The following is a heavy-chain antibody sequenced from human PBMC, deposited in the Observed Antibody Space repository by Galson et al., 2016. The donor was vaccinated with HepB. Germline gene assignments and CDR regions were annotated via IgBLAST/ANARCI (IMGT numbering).Heavy chain of an antibody. CDR3: AKDYDSRAMYEGY. D-gene: IGHD3-22*01. V-gene: IGHV3-23*01. CDR1: GIPLREYA. Sequence: SLRLSCAASGIPLREYAMNWVRQPPGKGLEWVSLSSSSGDNTYYADSVKGRFTISRDNSKNTLYLQMNSLRAEDTAVYYCAKDYDSRAMYEGYWGQGTLVTVSS. CDR2: SSSSGDNT. J-gene: IGHJ4*02.